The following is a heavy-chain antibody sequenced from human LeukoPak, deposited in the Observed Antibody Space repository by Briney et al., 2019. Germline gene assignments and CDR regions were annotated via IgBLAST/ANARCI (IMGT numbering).Heavy chain of an antibody. CDR2: ISLDGSNQ. Sequence: GTSLRLSCAASRFTFRNYGMHWVRQAPGKGLEWLTLISLDGSNQFYADSVKGRFTISRDNSKNTLYLQMNSLRAEDTAVYYCARGATGHEMPGYWGQGTLVTVSS. V-gene: IGHV3-30*03. CDR3: ARGATGHEMPGY. D-gene: IGHD3-9*01. CDR1: RFTFRNYG. J-gene: IGHJ4*02.